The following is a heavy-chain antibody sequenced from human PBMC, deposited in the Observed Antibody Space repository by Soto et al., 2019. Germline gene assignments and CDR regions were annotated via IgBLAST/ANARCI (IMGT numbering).Heavy chain of an antibody. CDR3: ARVIQTGIIAVAGSYYYYGMDV. J-gene: IGHJ6*02. V-gene: IGHV4-31*03. CDR2: IYYSGST. CDR1: GGSISSGGYY. D-gene: IGHD6-19*01. Sequence: QVQLQESGPGLVKPSQTLSLTCTVSGGSISSGGYYWSWIRQHPGKGLGWIGYIYYSGSTYYNPSLKSRVTISVDTSKNQFSLKLSSVTAADTAVYYCARVIQTGIIAVAGSYYYYGMDVWGQGTTVTVSS.